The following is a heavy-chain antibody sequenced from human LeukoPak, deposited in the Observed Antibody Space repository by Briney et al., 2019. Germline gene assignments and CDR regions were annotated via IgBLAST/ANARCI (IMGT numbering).Heavy chain of an antibody. CDR3: ARGRVGYCSSTSCYRWFDP. CDR2: IHASGPT. CDR1: GGSISTYY. J-gene: IGHJ5*02. D-gene: IGHD2-2*01. Sequence: SETLSLTCTVSGGSISTYYWSWIRRPPGKGLEWIAYIHASGPTNYNPSLKSRVTISVDTSKNQYSLKLSSVTAADTAVYYCARGRVGYCSSTSCYRWFDPWGQGTLVTVSS. V-gene: IGHV4-4*09.